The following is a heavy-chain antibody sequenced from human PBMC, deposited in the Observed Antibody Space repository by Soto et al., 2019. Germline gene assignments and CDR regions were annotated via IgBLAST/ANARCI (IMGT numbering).Heavy chain of an antibody. CDR1: GGTFSSYA. CDR2: IIPIFGTA. CDR3: ARVIAASYYYYYYGMDV. Sequence: QVQLVQSGAEVKKPGSSVKVSCKASGGTFSSYAISWVRQAPGQGLEWMGGIIPIFGTANYAQKFQGRVTITADKSTSTAYMELSSLRSEDTAVYYCARVIAASYYYYYYGMDVWGQGTTVTVSS. J-gene: IGHJ6*02. D-gene: IGHD2-15*01. V-gene: IGHV1-69*06.